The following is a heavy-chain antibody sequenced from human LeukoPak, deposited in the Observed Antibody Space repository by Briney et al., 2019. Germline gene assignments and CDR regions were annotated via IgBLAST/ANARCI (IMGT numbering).Heavy chain of an antibody. J-gene: IGHJ5*02. CDR3: TRGLELGVPSDWFDP. Sequence: QPGGSLRLSCAASGFSFTTYWMGWVRQAPGKGLEWVANINQDESSQYYVDAVRGRFTISRDNAKNTLYLQMNSLRAEDTAVYYCTRGLELGVPSDWFDPWGQGTLVTVSS. CDR1: GFSFTTYW. D-gene: IGHD1-7*01. V-gene: IGHV3-7*01. CDR2: INQDESSQ.